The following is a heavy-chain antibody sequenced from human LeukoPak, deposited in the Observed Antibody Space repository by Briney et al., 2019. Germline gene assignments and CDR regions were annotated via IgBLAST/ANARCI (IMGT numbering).Heavy chain of an antibody. CDR1: GFTFSTYA. CDR3: AKGSGSYGKDVEY. D-gene: IGHD1-26*01. J-gene: IGHJ4*02. CDR2: ISGSGDIT. V-gene: IGHV3-23*01. Sequence: GGSLRLSCAASGFTFSTYAMSWVRQAPGKGLEWVSGISGSGDITYYADSVKGRFTISRDNSKNTLYLHMNSLRAEDTAVYYCAKGSGSYGKDVEYWGQGTLVTVSS.